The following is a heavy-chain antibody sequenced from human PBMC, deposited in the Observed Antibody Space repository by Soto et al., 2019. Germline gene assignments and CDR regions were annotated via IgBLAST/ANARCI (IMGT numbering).Heavy chain of an antibody. D-gene: IGHD3-9*01. CDR2: IYHSGST. V-gene: IGHV4-30-2*01. CDR1: GGSISSGGYS. CDR3: AGTDILTGYYFGWFDP. Sequence: SETLSLTCAVSGGSISSGGYSWSWIRQPPGKGLEWIGYIYHSGSTYYNPSLKSRVTISVDTSKNQFSLKLSSVTAADTAVYYCAGTDILTGYYFGWFDPWGQGTLVTVSS. J-gene: IGHJ5*02.